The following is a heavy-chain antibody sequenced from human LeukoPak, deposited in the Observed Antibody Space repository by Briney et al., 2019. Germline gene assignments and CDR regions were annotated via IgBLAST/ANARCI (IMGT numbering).Heavy chain of an antibody. D-gene: IGHD4-17*01. CDR2: IWYDGSNK. J-gene: IGHJ4*02. CDR1: GFAFSGYG. Sequence: PGGSLRLSCAASGFAFSGYGMHWVRQSPGKGLEWVAVIWYDGSNKYYADSVKGRFTISRDNSKNTLYLQMNSLRAEDTAVYYCARLTTTVTTPFDYWGQGTLVTVSS. V-gene: IGHV3-33*01. CDR3: ARLTTTVTTPFDY.